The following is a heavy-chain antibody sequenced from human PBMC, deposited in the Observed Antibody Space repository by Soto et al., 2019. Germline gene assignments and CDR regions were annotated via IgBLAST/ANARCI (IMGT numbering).Heavy chain of an antibody. Sequence: ASVKVSCKASGYTFTSYDINWVRQATGQGLEWMGWMNPNSGNTGYAQKFQGRVTMTRNTSISTAYMELSSLRSEDTAVYYCARVCSGGRCYVPDYWGQGTLVTVSS. V-gene: IGHV1-8*01. CDR2: MNPNSGNT. CDR1: GYTFTSYD. J-gene: IGHJ4*02. D-gene: IGHD2-15*01. CDR3: ARVCSGGRCYVPDY.